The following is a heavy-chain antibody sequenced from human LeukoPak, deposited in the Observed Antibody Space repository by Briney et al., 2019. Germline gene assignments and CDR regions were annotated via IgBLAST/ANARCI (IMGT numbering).Heavy chain of an antibody. CDR1: GFTFSSYW. D-gene: IGHD4-23*01. J-gene: IGHJ5*02. CDR3: ARSPTTTVVTPNWFDP. CDR2: IKQDGSEK. V-gene: IGHV3-7*01. Sequence: GGSLRLSCAASGFTFSSYWMSWVRQAPGKGLEWVANIKQDGSEKCYVDSVKGRFTISRDNAKNSLYLQMNSLRAEDTAVYYCARSPTTTVVTPNWFDPWGQGTLVTVSS.